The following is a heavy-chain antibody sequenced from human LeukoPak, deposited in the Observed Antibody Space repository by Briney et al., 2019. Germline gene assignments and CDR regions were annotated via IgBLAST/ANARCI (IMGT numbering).Heavy chain of an antibody. CDR1: GYTFTDCY. CDR3: ARDRDSSSWYALAFDI. D-gene: IGHD6-13*01. CDR2: INPNSGDT. Sequence: GASVKVSCKASGYTFTDCYIHWVRQAPGQGLEWMGRINPNSGDTNYARKFRGRVTMTRDTSISTAYMDLSRLRSDDTAVYYCARDRDSSSWYALAFDIWGQGTMVTVSS. V-gene: IGHV1-2*06. J-gene: IGHJ3*02.